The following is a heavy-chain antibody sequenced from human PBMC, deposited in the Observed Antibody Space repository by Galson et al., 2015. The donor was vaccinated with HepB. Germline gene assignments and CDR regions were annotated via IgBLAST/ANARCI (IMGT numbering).Heavy chain of an antibody. CDR1: GFTFSSYA. D-gene: IGHD3-22*01. CDR2: ISYDGSNK. Sequence: SLRLSCAASGFTFSSYAMHWVRQAPGKGLEWVAVISYDGSNKYYADSVKGRFTISRDNSKNSLYLQMNSLRAEDTAVYYCARDPGYDSSGYYSDYWGQGTLVTVSS. J-gene: IGHJ4*02. V-gene: IGHV3-30*04. CDR3: ARDPGYDSSGYYSDY.